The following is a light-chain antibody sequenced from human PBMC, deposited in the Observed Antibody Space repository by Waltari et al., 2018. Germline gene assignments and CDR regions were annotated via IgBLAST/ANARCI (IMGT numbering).Light chain of an antibody. J-gene: IGLJ2*01. CDR1: SNDAGGYYY. CDR3: CSRAGDYTWL. V-gene: IGLV2-11*01. Sequence: QSALTQPRSVSGSPGQSVTISCSGTSNDAGGYYYVSWFQQFPGKAPKLLIYDVTQRPSGVPDRFSASKSGNTASLTISGLQPEDEATYYCCSRAGDYTWLFGGGTKVTVL. CDR2: DVT.